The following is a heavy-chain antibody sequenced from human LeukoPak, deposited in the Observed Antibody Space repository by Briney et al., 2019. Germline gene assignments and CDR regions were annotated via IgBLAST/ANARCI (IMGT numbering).Heavy chain of an antibody. D-gene: IGHD3-3*01. J-gene: IGHJ4*02. CDR2: IKEDGSEK. V-gene: IGHV3-7*03. Sequence: GSLRLSCSASGFTYSHYWVGWVRPAPGEGVEWVANIKEDGSEKYYVDSLKGRFTISRDSAKNSLYLQMNSLRAEDTAVYYCARLRSGYYFDYWGQGTLVTVSS. CDR1: GFTYSHYW. CDR3: ARLRSGYYFDY.